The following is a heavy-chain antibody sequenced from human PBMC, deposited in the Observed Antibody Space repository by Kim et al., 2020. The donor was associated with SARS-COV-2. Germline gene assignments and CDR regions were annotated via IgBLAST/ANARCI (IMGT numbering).Heavy chain of an antibody. J-gene: IGHJ4*02. CDR2: IYYSGST. D-gene: IGHD5-18*01. CDR1: GGSISSSSYY. CDR3: ARNGYSYGQYYFDY. V-gene: IGHV4-39*07. Sequence: SETLSLTCTVSGGSISSSSYYWGWIRQPPGKGLEWIGSIYYSGSTYYNPSLKSRVTISVDTSKNQFSLKLSSVTAADTAVYYCARNGYSYGQYYFDYWGQGTLVTVSS.